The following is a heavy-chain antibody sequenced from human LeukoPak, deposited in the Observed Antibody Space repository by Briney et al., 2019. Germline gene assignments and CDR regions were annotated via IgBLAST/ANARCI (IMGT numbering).Heavy chain of an antibody. V-gene: IGHV1-46*01. Sequence: ASVKVSCKASGGTFSNYAINWVRQAPGQGLEWMGIINPSGGSTSYAQKFQDRVTMTRDTSTSTVYMELSSLKSEDTAVYYCAREDVVLVDAVRYYYYGMDVWGQGTTVTVSS. D-gene: IGHD2-8*01. CDR1: GGTFSNYA. J-gene: IGHJ6*02. CDR2: INPSGGST. CDR3: AREDVVLVDAVRYYYYGMDV.